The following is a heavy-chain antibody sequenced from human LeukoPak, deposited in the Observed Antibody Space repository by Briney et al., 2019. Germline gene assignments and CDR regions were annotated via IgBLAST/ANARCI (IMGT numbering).Heavy chain of an antibody. CDR1: GFTFSNSD. D-gene: IGHD3-3*01. J-gene: IGHJ5*02. CDR2: IRGRGYSA. V-gene: IGHV3-23*01. CDR3: ATCAKTPEGGSGWCNWFDA. Sequence: GGSLRLSCTASGFTFSNSDMNWVRQAPGKGLEWVSSIRGRGYSAEYTDSVKGRFTISRDNSRNTLYLQLNSLRAEDSALYYCATCAKTPEGGSGWCNWFDAWGQGTLVTVSS.